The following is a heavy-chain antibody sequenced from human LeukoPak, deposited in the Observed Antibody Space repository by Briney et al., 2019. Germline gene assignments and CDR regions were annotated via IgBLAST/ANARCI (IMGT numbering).Heavy chain of an antibody. CDR2: IYYSGST. CDR3: AREKVSYCGGDSWCHAFDI. D-gene: IGHD2-21*02. CDR1: GYSISRAYY. V-gene: IGHV4-38-2*02. Sequence: SETLSLTCTVSGYSISRAYYWGWIRQPPGKGLEWIGYIYYSGSTNYNPSLKSRVTISVDTSKNQFSLKLSSVIAADTAVYYCAREKVSYCGGDSWCHAFDIWGQGTMVTVSS. J-gene: IGHJ3*02.